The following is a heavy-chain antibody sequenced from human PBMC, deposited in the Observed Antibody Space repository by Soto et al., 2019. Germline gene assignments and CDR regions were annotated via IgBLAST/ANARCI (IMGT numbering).Heavy chain of an antibody. CDR2: IYPGDSDT. Sequence: GESLKISCKGSGYSFTNYWIGWVRQMPGKGLEWMGIIYPGDSDTRCSPSFQGQVTISADKSISTAYLQWSSLKASDTAMYYCARHSDGGLFWSGSLYYYYGMDVWGQGTTVTVSS. CDR1: GYSFTNYW. J-gene: IGHJ6*02. CDR3: ARHSDGGLFWSGSLYYYYGMDV. V-gene: IGHV5-51*01. D-gene: IGHD3-3*01.